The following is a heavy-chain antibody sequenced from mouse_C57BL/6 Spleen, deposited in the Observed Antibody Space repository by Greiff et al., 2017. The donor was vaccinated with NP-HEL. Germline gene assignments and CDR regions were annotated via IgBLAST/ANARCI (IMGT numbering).Heavy chain of an antibody. V-gene: IGHV1-82*01. Sequence: QVQLQQSGPELVKPGASVKISCKASGYAFSSSWMNWVKQRPGKGLEWIGRIDPGDGDTNYNGKFKGKATLTADKSSSTAYMQLSSLTSEDSAVYFCARSSYYFDYWGKGTTLTVSS. CDR1: GYAFSSSW. CDR2: IDPGDGDT. J-gene: IGHJ2*01. CDR3: ARSSYYFDY.